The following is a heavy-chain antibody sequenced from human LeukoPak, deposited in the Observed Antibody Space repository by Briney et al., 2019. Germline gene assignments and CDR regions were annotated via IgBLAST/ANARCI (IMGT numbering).Heavy chain of an antibody. Sequence: SGGSLRLSCAASGFTFSSHAMHWVRQAPGKGLEWVAVISYDGSNKYYADSVKGRFTISRDNSKNTLYLQMNSLRAEDTAVYYCARAAAAATHYYYYYMDVWGKGTTVTVSS. CDR3: ARAAAAATHYYYYYMDV. D-gene: IGHD6-13*01. CDR1: GFTFSSHA. J-gene: IGHJ6*03. V-gene: IGHV3-30*01. CDR2: ISYDGSNK.